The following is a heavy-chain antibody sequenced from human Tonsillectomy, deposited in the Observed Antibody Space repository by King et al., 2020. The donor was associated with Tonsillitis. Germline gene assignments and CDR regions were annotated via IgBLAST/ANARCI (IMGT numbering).Heavy chain of an antibody. CDR2: ISGSGGST. CDR3: AKDRSSYYYDSSGTPFDY. D-gene: IGHD3-22*01. V-gene: IGHV3-23*04. CDR1: GFTFSSYA. J-gene: IGHJ4*02. Sequence: EVQLVESGGGLVQPGGSLRLSCAASGFTFSSYAMSWVRQAPGKGLEWVSAISGSGGSTYYADSVKGRFTISRDNSKNTLYLQMNSLRAEDTAVYYCAKDRSSYYYDSSGTPFDYWGQGTLVTVSS.